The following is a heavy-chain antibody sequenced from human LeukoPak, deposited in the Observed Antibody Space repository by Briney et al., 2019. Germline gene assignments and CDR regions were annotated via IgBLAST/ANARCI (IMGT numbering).Heavy chain of an antibody. CDR2: IYYSGST. CDR3: ARQTGDYYYYYYMDV. J-gene: IGHJ6*03. D-gene: IGHD7-27*01. CDR1: GGSISSYY. V-gene: IGHV4-59*01. Sequence: SETLSLTCTVSGGSISSYYWSWIRQPPGKGLEWIGYIYYSGSTNYNPSLKGRVTISVDTSKNQFSLKLSSVTAADTAVYYCARQTGDYYYYYYMDVWGKGTTVTVSS.